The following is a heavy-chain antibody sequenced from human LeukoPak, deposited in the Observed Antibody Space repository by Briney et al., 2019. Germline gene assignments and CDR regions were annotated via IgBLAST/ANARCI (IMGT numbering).Heavy chain of an antibody. D-gene: IGHD6-13*01. Sequence: GGSLRLSCAASGFTFSSYDMHWVRQATGKGREWVSAIGTAGDTYYPGSVKGRFTISRDNAKNSLYLQMNSLRAEDTALYYCAKDGQIAAALYYYGMDVWGQGTTVTVSS. CDR3: AKDGQIAAALYYYGMDV. J-gene: IGHJ6*02. CDR1: GFTFSSYD. CDR2: IGTAGDT. V-gene: IGHV3-13*01.